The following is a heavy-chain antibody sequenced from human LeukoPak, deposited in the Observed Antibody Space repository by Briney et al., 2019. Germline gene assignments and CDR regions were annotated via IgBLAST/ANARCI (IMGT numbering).Heavy chain of an antibody. D-gene: IGHD3-10*01. J-gene: IGHJ4*02. CDR2: ISSSGGST. CDR3: ASSITMVRGIIIFWLFDY. CDR1: GFTFSGYA. V-gene: IGHV3-23*01. Sequence: PGGSLRLSCAASGFTFSGYAMSWVRQAPGKGLEWVSAISSSGGSTYYADSVKGRFTISRDNSKNTLYLQMNSLRAEDTAFYYCASSITMVRGIIIFWLFDYWGQGTLVTVS.